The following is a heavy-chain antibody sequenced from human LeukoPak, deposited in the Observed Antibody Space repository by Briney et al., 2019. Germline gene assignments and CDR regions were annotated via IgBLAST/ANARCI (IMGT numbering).Heavy chain of an antibody. CDR1: GFIFSTYW. CDR3: AKSSYTTGWYRRDYYYYYMDV. V-gene: IGHV3-74*01. CDR2: INTDGSST. D-gene: IGHD6-19*01. J-gene: IGHJ6*03. Sequence: PGGSLRLSCTASGFIFSTYWMHWVRQAPGKGLVWVSRINTDGSSTSYADSVKGRFTISRDNSKNTLSLQMNSLRAEDTAVYYCAKSSYTTGWYRRDYYYYYMDVWGRGTTVTVSS.